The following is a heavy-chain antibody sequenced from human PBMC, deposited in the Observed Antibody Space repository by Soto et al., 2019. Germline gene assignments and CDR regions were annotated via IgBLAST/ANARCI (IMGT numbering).Heavy chain of an antibody. Sequence: QVQLQESGPGLVKPSGTLSLTCAVSGGSISSSNWWSWVRQPPGKGLEWIGEIYHSGSTNYNPSPKSRVTLSVDKSKNQFSPKLSTVTAADTSVYYCASIAGAGTNLDYWGQGTPVTGSS. D-gene: IGHD6-13*01. CDR1: GGSISSSNW. CDR3: ASIAGAGTNLDY. J-gene: IGHJ4*02. V-gene: IGHV4-4*02. CDR2: IYHSGST.